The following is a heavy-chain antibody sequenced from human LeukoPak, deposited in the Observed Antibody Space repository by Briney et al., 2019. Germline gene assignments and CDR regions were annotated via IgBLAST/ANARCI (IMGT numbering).Heavy chain of an antibody. V-gene: IGHV6-1*01. CDR2: TYYRSKWYN. Sequence: SQTLSLTCAISGDSVSSKSAAWNWIRQSPSRGLEWLGRTYYRSKWYNDYAVSVKSRITINPDTSKNQFSLQLNSVTPEDTVVYYCARDHLRGYSGYDYEEGYWFDPWGQGTLVTVSS. D-gene: IGHD5-12*01. J-gene: IGHJ5*02. CDR3: ARDHLRGYSGYDYEEGYWFDP. CDR1: GDSVSSKSAA.